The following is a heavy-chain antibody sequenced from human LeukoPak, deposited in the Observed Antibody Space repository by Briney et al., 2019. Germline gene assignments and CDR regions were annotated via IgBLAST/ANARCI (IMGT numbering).Heavy chain of an antibody. Sequence: PSETLSLTCTVSGGSISSYTYYWGWIRQPPGKELEWIGSIYYSGSTYYNPSLKSRVTISVDTSKNQFSLKPSSVTAADTAVYYCARLYSSSPANHWGQGTLVTVSS. CDR3: ARLYSSSPANH. CDR1: GGSISSYTYY. CDR2: IYYSGST. V-gene: IGHV4-39*01. D-gene: IGHD6-6*01. J-gene: IGHJ5*02.